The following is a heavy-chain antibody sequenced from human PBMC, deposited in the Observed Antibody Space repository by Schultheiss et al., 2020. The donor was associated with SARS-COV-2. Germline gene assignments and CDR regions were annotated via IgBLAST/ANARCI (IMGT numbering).Heavy chain of an antibody. D-gene: IGHD5-18*01. J-gene: IGHJ4*02. CDR1: GFTFSSYS. V-gene: IGHV3-21*01. CDR3: ARDENKIVDTAMVDPFDC. Sequence: GGSLRLSCAASGFTFSSYSMNWVRQAPGKGLEWVSSISSSSSYIYYADSVRGRFTISRDNAKNSLYLQMNSLRAEDTAVYYCARDENKIVDTAMVDPFDCWGQGTLVTVSS. CDR2: ISSSSSYI.